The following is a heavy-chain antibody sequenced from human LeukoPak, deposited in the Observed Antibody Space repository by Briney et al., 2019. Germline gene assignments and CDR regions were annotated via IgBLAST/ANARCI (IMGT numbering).Heavy chain of an antibody. CDR3: ARGGNSPYYYYYYYYMDV. J-gene: IGHJ6*03. CDR1: GYSISSGYY. D-gene: IGHD4-23*01. V-gene: IGHV4-38-2*02. Sequence: SETLSLTCTVSGYSISSGYYWGWIRQPPGKGLEWIGSIYHSGSTYYNPSLKSRVTISVDTSKNQFSLKLSSVTAADTAVYYCARGGNSPYYYYYYYYMDVWGKGTTVTVSS. CDR2: IYHSGST.